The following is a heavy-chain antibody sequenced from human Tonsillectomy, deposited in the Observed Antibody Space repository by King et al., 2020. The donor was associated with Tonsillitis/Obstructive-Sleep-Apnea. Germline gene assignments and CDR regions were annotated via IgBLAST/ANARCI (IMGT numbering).Heavy chain of an antibody. CDR1: GFTFGDYA. J-gene: IGHJ3*02. V-gene: IGHV3-49*05. D-gene: IGHD6-13*01. CDR3: TRVGEAARVAFDI. CDR2: IRSKAYGGTT. Sequence: VQLVESGGVLVKPGRSLRLSCTASGFTFGDYAMSWFRQAPGKGLEWVGFIRSKAYGGTTEYAASVKGRFTISRDDSKSIAYLQMNSLKTEDTAVYYCTRVGEAARVAFDIWGQGTMVTVSS.